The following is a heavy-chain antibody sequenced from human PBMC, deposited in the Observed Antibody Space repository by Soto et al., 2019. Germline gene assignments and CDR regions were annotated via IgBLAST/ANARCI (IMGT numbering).Heavy chain of an antibody. J-gene: IGHJ6*02. CDR1: GYTLTELS. CDR2: FDPEDGET. V-gene: IGHV1-24*01. D-gene: IGHD3-22*01. Sequence: VASVKVSCKVSGYTLTELSMHWVRQAPGKGLEWMGGFDPEDGETIYAQKFQGRVTMTEDTSTDTAYMELSSLRSEDTAVYYCSGVSGYPTYYYYGMDVWGQGTTVTVSS. CDR3: SGVSGYPTYYYYGMDV.